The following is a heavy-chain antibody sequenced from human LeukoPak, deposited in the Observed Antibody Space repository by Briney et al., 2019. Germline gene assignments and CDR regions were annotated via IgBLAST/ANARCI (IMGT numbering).Heavy chain of an antibody. CDR1: GGSISSGGYY. Sequence: SETLSLTCTVSGGSISSGGYYWSWIRQHPGKGLEWIGYIYYSGGTYYNPSLKSRVTISVDTSKNQFSLKLSSVTAADTAVYYCARDGIAAAGMGVDPWGQGTLVTVSS. J-gene: IGHJ5*02. CDR3: ARDGIAAAGMGVDP. CDR2: IYYSGGT. V-gene: IGHV4-31*03. D-gene: IGHD6-13*01.